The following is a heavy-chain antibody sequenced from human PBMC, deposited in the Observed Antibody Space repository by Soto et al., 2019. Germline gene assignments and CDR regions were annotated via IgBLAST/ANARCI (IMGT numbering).Heavy chain of an antibody. CDR2: ISAYNGNT. CDR3: ARGGVTMVRGVIIKAVWAPEY. Sequence: ASVKVSCKASGYTFTSYGISWVRQAPGQGLEWMGWISAYNGNTNYAQKLQGRVTMTTDTSTSTAYMELRSLRSDDTAVYYCARGGVTMVRGVIIKAVWAPEYWGQGTLVTVSS. V-gene: IGHV1-18*01. J-gene: IGHJ4*02. D-gene: IGHD3-10*01. CDR1: GYTFTSYG.